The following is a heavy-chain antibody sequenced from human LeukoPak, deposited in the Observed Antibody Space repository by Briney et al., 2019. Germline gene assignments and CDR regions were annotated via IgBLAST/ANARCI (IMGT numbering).Heavy chain of an antibody. CDR2: IVVGSGNT. D-gene: IGHD3-22*01. Sequence: SVKVSCKASGFTFTSSAVQWVRQARGQCLEWIGWIVVGSGNTNYAQKFQERVTITRDMSTSTAYMELSSLRSEDTAVYYCAAGLGDTSGYYYVFGLSWGQGTLVTVSS. J-gene: IGHJ4*02. V-gene: IGHV1-58*01. CDR1: GFTFTSSA. CDR3: AAGLGDTSGYYYVFGLS.